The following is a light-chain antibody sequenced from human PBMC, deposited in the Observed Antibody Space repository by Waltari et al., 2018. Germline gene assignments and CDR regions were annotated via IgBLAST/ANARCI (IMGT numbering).Light chain of an antibody. CDR1: VLAKKY. CDR2: KDN. Sequence: SYELTQPSSVSVSPGQTATITCSGDVLAKKYSRWFQQKPGQAPVLVIYKDNERPSGNPERFSGSSSGTTVTLTISGAQVEDEADYYCYSAADNNLRVFGGGTKLTVL. J-gene: IGLJ3*02. V-gene: IGLV3-27*01. CDR3: YSAADNNLRV.